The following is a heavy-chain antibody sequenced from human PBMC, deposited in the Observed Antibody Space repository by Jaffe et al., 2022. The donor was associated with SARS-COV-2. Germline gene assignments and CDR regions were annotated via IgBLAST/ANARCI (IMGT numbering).Heavy chain of an antibody. J-gene: IGHJ5*02. CDR3: ARDRQFQMNYDFWSGLGGLDP. CDR1: GGSISSGSYY. CDR2: IYTSGST. Sequence: QVQLQESGPGLVKPSQTLSLTCTVSGGSISSGSYYWSWIRQPAGKGLEWIGRIYTSGSTNYNPSLKSRVTISVDTSKNQFSLKLSSVTAADTAVYYCARDRQFQMNYDFWSGLGGLDPWGQGTLVTVSS. D-gene: IGHD3-3*01. V-gene: IGHV4-61*02.